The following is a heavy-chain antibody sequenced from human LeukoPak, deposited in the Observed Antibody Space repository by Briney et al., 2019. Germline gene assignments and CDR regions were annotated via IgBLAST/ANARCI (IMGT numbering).Heavy chain of an antibody. D-gene: IGHD5-18*01. CDR2: ISAYNGNT. Sequence: ASVKVSCKASGYTFTSCGISWVRQAPGQGLEWVGWISAYNGNTNYAQKLQGRVTMTTDTSTSTAYMELRSLRSDDTAVYYCARDADTAMVKPNWFDPWGQGTLVTVSS. V-gene: IGHV1-18*01. CDR1: GYTFTSCG. J-gene: IGHJ5*02. CDR3: ARDADTAMVKPNWFDP.